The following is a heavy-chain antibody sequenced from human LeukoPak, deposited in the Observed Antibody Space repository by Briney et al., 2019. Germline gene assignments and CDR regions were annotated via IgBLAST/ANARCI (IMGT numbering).Heavy chain of an antibody. V-gene: IGHV4-34*01. CDR2: INHSGSP. CDR1: GGSFSDYY. J-gene: IGHJ4*02. CDR3: GSRRTAMFGVIKGPIDY. Sequence: SETLSLTCAVYGGSFSDYYWTWIRQPPGKGLEWIGEINHSGSPDNNPSLKSRVSISFDTSKNQFSLKLTSVTAADTAVYYCGSRRTAMFGVIKGPIDYWGQGTLVTVSS. D-gene: IGHD3-3*01.